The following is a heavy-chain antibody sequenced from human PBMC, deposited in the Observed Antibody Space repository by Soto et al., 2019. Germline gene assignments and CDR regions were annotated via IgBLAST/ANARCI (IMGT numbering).Heavy chain of an antibody. CDR2: IKSKTDGGTT. CDR1: GFTFSNAW. Sequence: GGSLRLSCAASGFTFSNAWMSWVRQAPGKGLEWVGRIKSKTDGGTTDYAAPVKGRLTISRDDSKSTLYLQMNSLKTEDTAVYYCTTGPDPLLLDYWGQGTLVTVSS. V-gene: IGHV3-15*01. D-gene: IGHD2-2*01. J-gene: IGHJ4*02. CDR3: TTGPDPLLLDY.